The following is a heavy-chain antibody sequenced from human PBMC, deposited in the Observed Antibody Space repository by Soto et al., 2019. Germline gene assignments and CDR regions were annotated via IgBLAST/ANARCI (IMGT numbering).Heavy chain of an antibody. Sequence: QVQLVESGGGVVQPGKSLRLSCAASGLIFSNYDMHWVRQAPGKGLEWVAVIWYDGRNKYYADSVKGRFTISRDNSKNTLYLQMNSLRAEDTAVYYCAREHDYVWGRHRYSGVGYWGQGTLVTVSS. D-gene: IGHD3-16*02. J-gene: IGHJ4*02. CDR3: AREHDYVWGRHRYSGVGY. CDR2: IWYDGRNK. CDR1: GLIFSNYD. V-gene: IGHV3-33*01.